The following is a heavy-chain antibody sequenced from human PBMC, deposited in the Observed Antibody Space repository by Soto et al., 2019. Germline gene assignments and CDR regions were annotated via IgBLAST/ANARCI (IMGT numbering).Heavy chain of an antibody. Sequence: SETLSLTCTVSGGSINTGTYYWSWIRQHPGKGLEWIGYIYYSGSTYYNPSLKSRVTTSVDTSKNQFSLKLSSVTAADTAVYYCARDRSGYYFDSWGQGTLVTVSS. CDR3: ARDRSGYYFDS. CDR2: IYYSGST. J-gene: IGHJ4*02. V-gene: IGHV4-31*03. D-gene: IGHD6-19*01. CDR1: GGSINTGTYY.